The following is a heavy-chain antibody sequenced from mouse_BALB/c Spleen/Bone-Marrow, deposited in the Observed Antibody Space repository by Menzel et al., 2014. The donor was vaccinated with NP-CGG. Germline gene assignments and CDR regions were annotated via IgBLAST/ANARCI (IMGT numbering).Heavy chain of an antibody. CDR3: ARWEYYTMDY. D-gene: IGHD4-1*01. V-gene: IGHV14-3*02. Sequence: EVKLQESGAELVKPGASVKSSCTASGFNIKDTYMHWVKQRPEQGLEWIGRIDPANGNTKYDPKFQGKATITADTSSNTAYLQLSSLTSEGTAVYYCARWEYYTMDYWGQGTSVTVSS. CDR2: IDPANGNT. J-gene: IGHJ4*01. CDR1: GFNIKDTY.